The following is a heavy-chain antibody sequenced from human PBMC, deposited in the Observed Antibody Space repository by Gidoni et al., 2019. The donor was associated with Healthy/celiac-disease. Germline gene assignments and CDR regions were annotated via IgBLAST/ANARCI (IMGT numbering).Heavy chain of an antibody. Sequence: QVQLQQWGAGLLKPAETLSLTCAVDGGSFSGYYWSWIRQPPGKGLEWIGEINHSGSTNYNPSLKSRVTISVDTSKNQFSLKLSSVTAADTAVYYCARGLKMATIDYWGQGTLVTVSS. V-gene: IGHV4-34*01. J-gene: IGHJ4*02. CDR2: INHSGST. D-gene: IGHD5-12*01. CDR1: GGSFSGYY. CDR3: ARGLKMATIDY.